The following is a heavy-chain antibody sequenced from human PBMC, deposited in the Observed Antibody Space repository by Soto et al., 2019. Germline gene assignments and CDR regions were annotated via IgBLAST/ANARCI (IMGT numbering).Heavy chain of an antibody. CDR1: GFTFSSFY. CDR3: ARLYYFDASVYRPLDF. Sequence: GGSLRLSCAASGFTFSSFYMGWLRQAPGKGLEWVATIKKDESDRYYVDSVKGRFTISRDNAKNSLYLEMNSLRGEDTAVYYCARLYYFDASVYRPLDFWGQGILVTVSS. J-gene: IGHJ4*02. V-gene: IGHV3-7*01. CDR2: IKKDESDR. D-gene: IGHD3-22*01.